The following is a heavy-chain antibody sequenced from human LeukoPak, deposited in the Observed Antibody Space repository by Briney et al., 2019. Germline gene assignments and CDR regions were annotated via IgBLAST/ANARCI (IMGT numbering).Heavy chain of an antibody. Sequence: GGSLRLSCAASGFTFSSYGMHWVRQAPGKGLEWVAVISYDGSNKYYADSVKGRFTISRDNSKNTLYLQMNSLRAEDTAVYYCAKVYGRGYGSVSYFDYWGQGTLVTVSS. CDR2: ISYDGSNK. D-gene: IGHD3-10*01. V-gene: IGHV3-30*18. CDR1: GFTFSSYG. J-gene: IGHJ4*02. CDR3: AKVYGRGYGSVSYFDY.